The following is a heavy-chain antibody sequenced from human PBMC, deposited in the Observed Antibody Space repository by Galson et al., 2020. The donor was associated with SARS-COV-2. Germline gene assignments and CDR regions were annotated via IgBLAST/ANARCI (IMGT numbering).Heavy chain of an antibody. V-gene: IGHV4-34*01. J-gene: IGHJ5*02. CDR3: ARAGYSSGWYGNRNNWFDP. D-gene: IGHD6-19*01. Sequence: SQTLSLTCAVYGGSFSGYYWSWIRPPPGKGLEWLGEINHSGSTNYNPSLKSRVTISVDTSKNQFSLKLSSVTAADTAVYYCARAGYSSGWYGNRNNWFDPWGQGTLVTVSS. CDR1: GGSFSGYY. CDR2: INHSGST.